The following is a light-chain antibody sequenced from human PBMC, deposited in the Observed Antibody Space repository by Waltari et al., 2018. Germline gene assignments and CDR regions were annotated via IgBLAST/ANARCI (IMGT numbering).Light chain of an antibody. J-gene: IGLJ2*01. CDR2: DKN. Sequence: SSELTQDPAVSVAMGQTVTITCQGNGLRSYYASWYQQRPGQAPILIMYDKNNLPSGVPDRFSGSTSDNTASLTITGAQAEDEAFYYCHSRDASGVGGSFGGGPKLTVL. CDR1: GLRSYY. CDR3: HSRDASGVGGS. V-gene: IGLV3-19*01.